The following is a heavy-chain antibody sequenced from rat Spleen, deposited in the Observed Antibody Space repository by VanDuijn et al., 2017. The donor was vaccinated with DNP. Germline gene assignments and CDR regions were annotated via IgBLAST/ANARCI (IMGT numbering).Heavy chain of an antibody. J-gene: IGHJ2*01. CDR1: GLTFSYYA. V-gene: IGHV5S13*01. CDR2: ISNSGSET. D-gene: IGHD1-8*01. Sequence: EVQLVESGGGLVQPGRSLKLSCAASGLTFSYYAMAWVRQSPTKGLEWVASISNSGSETKYRDSVQGRFTISRDNAKNTLYLQMNSLRSEDTATYYCARDSRDYGSYVDYFDYWGQGVMVTVSS. CDR3: ARDSRDYGSYVDYFDY.